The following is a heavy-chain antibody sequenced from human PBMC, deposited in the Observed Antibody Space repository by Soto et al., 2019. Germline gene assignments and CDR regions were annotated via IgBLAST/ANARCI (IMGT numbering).Heavy chain of an antibody. J-gene: IGHJ4*02. V-gene: IGHV4-39*01. D-gene: IGHD3-16*02. CDR2: IYESGST. CDR1: GGSISSSSYY. CDR3: ARLGVWGSYRPQYFDH. Sequence: SETLSLTCTVSGGSISSSSYYWGWIRQPPGKGLEWIGSIYESGSTYFNPSLQSRVTMSVDTSKNQFSLHLTSVTAADTAMYYCARLGVWGSYRPQYFDHWGQGTLVTVSS.